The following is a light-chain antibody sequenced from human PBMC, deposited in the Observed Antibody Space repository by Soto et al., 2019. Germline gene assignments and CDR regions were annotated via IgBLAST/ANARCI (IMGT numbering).Light chain of an antibody. Sequence: EIVLTQSPGTLSLSPGERATLSCRASQSVSSDCIAWYQQKPGQAPRLLIYGASSRATGIPDRFSGGGSGTHLPTTSSRLEPEDFAGYYCHQYGSSPPRYTCGQGTKLEIK. CDR3: HQYGSSPPRYT. V-gene: IGKV3-20*01. CDR1: QSVSSDC. J-gene: IGKJ2*01. CDR2: GAS.